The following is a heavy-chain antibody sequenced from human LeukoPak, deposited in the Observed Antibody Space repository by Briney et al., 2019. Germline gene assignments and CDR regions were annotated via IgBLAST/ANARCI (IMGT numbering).Heavy chain of an antibody. CDR1: GFTVSNNY. CDR3: ARHTPSTFDF. CDR2: IYSGGKT. V-gene: IGHV3-66*02. Sequence: GGSLGLSCAASGFTVSNNYMSWVRQAPGKALEWVSVIYSGGKTFYADSVKGRFTISRDNSINTLFLEMNRLGLEDAAVYYCARHTPSTFDFWGQGVVVTVSA. J-gene: IGHJ4*02.